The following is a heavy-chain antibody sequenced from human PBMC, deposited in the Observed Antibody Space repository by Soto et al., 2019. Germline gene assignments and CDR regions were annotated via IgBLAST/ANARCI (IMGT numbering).Heavy chain of an antibody. J-gene: IGHJ5*02. CDR3: ARDSYSSSWAGYNWFDP. CDR2: INPSGGST. Sequence: ASVKVSFKACGYTFTSYYMHWLRQAPGQGLEWMGIINPSGGSTSYAQKFQGRVTMTRDTSTSTVYMELSSLRSEDTAVYYCARDSYSSSWAGYNWFDPWGQGTLVTVSS. CDR1: GYTFTSYY. V-gene: IGHV1-46*01. D-gene: IGHD6-13*01.